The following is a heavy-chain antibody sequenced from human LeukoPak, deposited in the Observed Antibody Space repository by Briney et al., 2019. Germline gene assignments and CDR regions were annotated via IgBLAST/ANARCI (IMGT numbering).Heavy chain of an antibody. CDR1: GYTFTSYY. CDR2: INPSGGST. V-gene: IGHV1-46*01. Sequence: ASVKVSCKASGYTFTSYYMHWVRQAPGQGLEWMGIINPSGGSTSYAQKFQGRVTMTRDTSTSTVYMELSSLRSEDTAVYYCARDPITIFGVVITKEYYFDYWGQGTLVTVSS. J-gene: IGHJ4*02. CDR3: ARDPITIFGVVITKEYYFDY. D-gene: IGHD3-3*01.